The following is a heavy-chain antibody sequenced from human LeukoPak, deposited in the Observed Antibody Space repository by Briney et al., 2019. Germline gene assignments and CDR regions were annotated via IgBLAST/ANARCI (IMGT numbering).Heavy chain of an antibody. V-gene: IGHV4-59*01. Sequence: PSETLSLTCTVSGGSINNYYWSWIRQPAGKGLEWIGYIYYSGSTNYNPSLKSRVTISVDTSKNQFSLKLSSVTAADTAVYYCARAQPDYSMDVWGKGTTVTISS. CDR2: IYYSGST. CDR1: GGSINNYY. D-gene: IGHD1-14*01. J-gene: IGHJ6*04. CDR3: ARAQPDYSMDV.